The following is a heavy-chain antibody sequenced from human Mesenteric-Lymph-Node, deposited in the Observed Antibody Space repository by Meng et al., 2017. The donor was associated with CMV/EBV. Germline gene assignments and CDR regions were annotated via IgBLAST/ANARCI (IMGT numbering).Heavy chain of an antibody. Sequence: SETLSLTCAVYGGSFSGYYWSWIRQPPGKGLEWIGEINHSGSTNYNPSLKSRVTISVDTSKNQFSLKLSSVTAADTAVYYCARVGAFDWSIFDYWGQGTLVTVPQ. CDR1: GGSFSGYY. V-gene: IGHV4-34*01. J-gene: IGHJ4*02. CDR2: INHSGST. D-gene: IGHD3-9*01. CDR3: ARVGAFDWSIFDY.